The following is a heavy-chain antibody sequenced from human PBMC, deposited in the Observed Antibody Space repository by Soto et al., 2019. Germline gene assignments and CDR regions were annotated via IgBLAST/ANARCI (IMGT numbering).Heavy chain of an antibody. CDR1: GYTFIDYY. CDR3: ARARRWLQSHFDY. V-gene: IGHV1-46*01. CDR2: INPSGGST. J-gene: IGHJ4*02. Sequence: GAAVKGSCKTSGYTFIDYYIHWVRQAPGQGLEWMGIINPSGGSTSYTQKFQGRVTMTMDTSTSTVYMELSSLRSDDTAVFYCARARRWLQSHFDYWGQGTLVTVSS. D-gene: IGHD5-12*01.